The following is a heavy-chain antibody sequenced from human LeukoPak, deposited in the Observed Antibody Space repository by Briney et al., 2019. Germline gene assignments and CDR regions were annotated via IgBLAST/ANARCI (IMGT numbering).Heavy chain of an antibody. J-gene: IGHJ5*02. V-gene: IGHV3-66*01. CDR2: IYSGGST. D-gene: IGHD2-2*01. CDR3: ARDPWGYCSSTSCAAWFDP. CDR1: GFTVSSNY. Sequence: PGGSLRLSCAASGFTVSSNYMSWVRQAPGKGLEWVSVIYSGGSTYYADSVKGRFTISRDNSKNTLYLQMNSLRAEDTAVYYCARDPWGYCSSTSCAAWFDPWGQGTLVTVSS.